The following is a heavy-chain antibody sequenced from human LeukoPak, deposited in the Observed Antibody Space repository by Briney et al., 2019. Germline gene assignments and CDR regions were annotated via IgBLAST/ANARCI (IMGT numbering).Heavy chain of an antibody. CDR3: AGGYYYGSGSYNSYYYYYMDV. J-gene: IGHJ6*03. CDR1: GGSISSSSYY. Sequence: SETLSLTCTVSGGSISSSSYYWGCIRQPPGKGLEWIGYIYYSGSTNYIPSLKSRVTISVDTSKNQFSLKLSSVTAADTAVYYCAGGYYYGSGSYNSYYYYYMDVWGKGTTVTISS. D-gene: IGHD3-10*01. CDR2: IYYSGST. V-gene: IGHV4-61*05.